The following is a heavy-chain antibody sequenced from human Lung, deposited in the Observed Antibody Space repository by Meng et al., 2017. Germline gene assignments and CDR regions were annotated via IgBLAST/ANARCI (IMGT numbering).Heavy chain of an antibody. D-gene: IGHD3-16*01. V-gene: IGHV1-69*01. Sequence: QVQVVQSGGEVKRPGSSVKVSCKAPGGTFNSYAISWVRQAPGQGLEWMGGIIPAFGAPNHAQKFQGRVRITADESTTTAYMELSSLRSEDTAVYFCARVERTHYDYVWGLGRFDPWGQGTLVTVSS. CDR2: IIPAFGAP. J-gene: IGHJ5*02. CDR1: GGTFNSYA. CDR3: ARVERTHYDYVWGLGRFDP.